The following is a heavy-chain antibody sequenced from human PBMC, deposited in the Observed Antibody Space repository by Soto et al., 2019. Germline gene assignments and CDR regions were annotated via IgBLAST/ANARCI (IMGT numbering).Heavy chain of an antibody. CDR3: VRDAHRGGDFDY. CDR2: IKPDGSEK. CDR1: GFTFSSYW. J-gene: IGHJ4*02. V-gene: IGHV3-7*04. Sequence: QTGGSLRLSCAASGFTFSSYWMVWVRQAPGKGLEWVANIKPDGSEKYYVDSVKGRFTISRDNARKSLYLQMNSLRVEDTAVYYCVRDAHRGGDFDYWGQGTLVTVSS. D-gene: IGHD3-10*01.